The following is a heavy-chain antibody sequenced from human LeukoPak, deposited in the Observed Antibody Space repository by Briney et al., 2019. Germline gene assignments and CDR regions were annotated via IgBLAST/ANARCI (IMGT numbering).Heavy chain of an antibody. V-gene: IGHV3-66*01. D-gene: IGHD3-10*01. CDR2: IHRGGNT. CDR3: ARDPGYGLGVDYGDY. J-gene: IGHJ4*02. CDR1: GFTVSGNY. Sequence: GGSLRLSCAASGFTVSGNYMSWVRQAPGEGLEWLSVIHRGGNTYYADSVKGRFTISRDSSKNTVFLQMDSLRAEDTAVYYCARDPGYGLGVDYGDYWGQGTLVTVSS.